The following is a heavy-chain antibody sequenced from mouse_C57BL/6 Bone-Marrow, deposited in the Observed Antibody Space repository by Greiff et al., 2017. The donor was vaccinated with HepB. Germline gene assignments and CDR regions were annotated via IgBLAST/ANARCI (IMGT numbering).Heavy chain of an antibody. D-gene: IGHD1-1*01. J-gene: IGHJ3*01. CDR3: ARHEEEEPTVVGAGFAY. CDR1: GYTFTEYT. V-gene: IGHV1-62-2*01. CDR2: FYPGSGSI. Sequence: QVQLKESGAELVKPGASVKLSCKASGYTFTEYTIHWVKQRSGQGLEWIGWFYPGSGSIKYNEKFKDKATLTADKSSSTVYMELSRLTSEDSAVYFCARHEEEEPTVVGAGFAYWGQGTLVTVSA.